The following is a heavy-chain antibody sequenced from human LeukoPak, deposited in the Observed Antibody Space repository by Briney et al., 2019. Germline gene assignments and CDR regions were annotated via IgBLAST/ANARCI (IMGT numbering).Heavy chain of an antibody. J-gene: IGHJ4*02. Sequence: PGGSLRLSCAASGFTFSSHAMHWVRQAPGKGLEGVAVISYDGSNKYYADSVKGRFTISRDNSKNTLYLQMNSLRAEDTAVYYCAREYGSGNKNGDYWGQGTLVTVSS. CDR2: ISYDGSNK. V-gene: IGHV3-30-3*01. D-gene: IGHD3-10*01. CDR3: AREYGSGNKNGDY. CDR1: GFTFSSHA.